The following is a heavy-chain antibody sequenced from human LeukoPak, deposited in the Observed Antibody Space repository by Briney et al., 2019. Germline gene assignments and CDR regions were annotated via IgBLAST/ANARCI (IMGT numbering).Heavy chain of an antibody. J-gene: IGHJ4*02. CDR1: GFSFSTYG. CDR2: ISWDGSNK. Sequence: GGSLRLSCAASGFSFSTYGMHWVRQAPGKGLEWVAVISWDGSNKYYAETAKGRFTSSRDNSKNTLYLQMNSLRAEDTAVYYCAKDLAPQSSSWPSDYWGQGTLVAVSS. D-gene: IGHD6-13*01. CDR3: AKDLAPQSSSWPSDY. V-gene: IGHV3-30*18.